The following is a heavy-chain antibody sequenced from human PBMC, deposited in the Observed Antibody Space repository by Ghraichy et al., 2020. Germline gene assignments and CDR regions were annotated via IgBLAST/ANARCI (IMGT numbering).Heavy chain of an antibody. Sequence: SETMSLTCAVYGGSFSGYYWSWIRQPPGKGLEWIVEINHSGSTNYNPSLKSRVTISVDTSKNQFSLKLRSVTAADTAVYYCARGGRYYGSGRHGDLDYWGQGTLVTVSS. CDR3: ARGGRYYGSGRHGDLDY. J-gene: IGHJ4*02. CDR2: INHSGST. CDR1: GGSFSGYY. V-gene: IGHV4-34*01. D-gene: IGHD3-10*01.